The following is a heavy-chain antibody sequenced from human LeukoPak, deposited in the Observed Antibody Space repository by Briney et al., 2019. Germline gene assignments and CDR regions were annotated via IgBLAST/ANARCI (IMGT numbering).Heavy chain of an antibody. J-gene: IGHJ3*02. CDR1: GGSFSGYY. Sequence: SETLSLTCAVYGGSFSGYYWSWIRQPPGKGLEWVGYVYYNGNTNYNPSLKSRVTISVDTSKNQFSLELTSVTAADTAVYYCASSRGSGYDYRYDAFDMWGQGTKVTVSS. V-gene: IGHV4-59*08. CDR3: ASSRGSGYDYRYDAFDM. CDR2: VYYNGNT. D-gene: IGHD5-12*01.